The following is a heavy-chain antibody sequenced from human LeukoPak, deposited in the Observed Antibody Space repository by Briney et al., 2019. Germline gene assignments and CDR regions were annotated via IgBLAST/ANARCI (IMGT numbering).Heavy chain of an antibody. D-gene: IGHD6-19*01. CDR3: ARETRLYSSGWYSVFGY. J-gene: IGHJ4*02. V-gene: IGHV1-18*01. Sequence: GASVKVSCKASGYTFTSYGISWVRQAPGQGLEGMGWISAYNGNTNYAQKLQGRVTMTTDTSTSTAYMELRSLRSDDTAVYYCARETRLYSSGWYSVFGYWGQGTLVTVSS. CDR2: ISAYNGNT. CDR1: GYTFTSYG.